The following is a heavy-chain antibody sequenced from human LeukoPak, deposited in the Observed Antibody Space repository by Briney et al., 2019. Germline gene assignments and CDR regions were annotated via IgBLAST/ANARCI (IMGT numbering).Heavy chain of an antibody. D-gene: IGHD6-13*01. J-gene: IGHJ3*02. V-gene: IGHV3-23*01. Sequence: GGSLRLSCAASGFTFSSNAMSWVRQAPGKGLEWVSAISGSGGSTYYADSVKGRFTISRDNSKNTLYLQMNSLRAEDTAVYYCAKEGIAAAGTGDAFDIWGQGTMVTVSS. CDR3: AKEGIAAAGTGDAFDI. CDR2: ISGSGGST. CDR1: GFTFSSNA.